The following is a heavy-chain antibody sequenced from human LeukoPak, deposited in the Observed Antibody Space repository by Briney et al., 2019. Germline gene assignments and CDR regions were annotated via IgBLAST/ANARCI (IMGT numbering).Heavy chain of an antibody. CDR1: GFTFSSYW. CDR3: AKGLDYVWGSYRYTAHYFDY. Sequence: GGSLRLSCAASGFTFSSYWMSWVRQAPGKGLEWVANIKQDGSEKYYVDSVKGRFTISRDNAKNSLYLQMNSLRAGDTAVYYCAKGLDYVWGSYRYTAHYFDYWGQGTLVTVSS. CDR2: IKQDGSEK. J-gene: IGHJ4*02. D-gene: IGHD3-16*02. V-gene: IGHV3-7*01.